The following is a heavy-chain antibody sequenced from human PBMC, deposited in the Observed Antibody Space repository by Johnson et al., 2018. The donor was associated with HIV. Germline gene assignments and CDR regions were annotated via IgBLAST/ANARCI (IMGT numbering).Heavy chain of an antibody. D-gene: IGHD3-3*01. V-gene: IGHV3-30*19. Sequence: VQLVESGGGVVQPGGSLRLSCAASGFTFSNYGMHWVRQAPGKGLEWVAVTSNDGGNKYYADSVKGRFTISRDNAKNSLYLQMRSLRAEDTAVYYCAREQHYNFWSGYFGAFDIWGQGTMVTVSS. CDR1: GFTFSNYG. CDR3: AREQHYNFWSGYFGAFDI. CDR2: TSNDGGNK. J-gene: IGHJ3*02.